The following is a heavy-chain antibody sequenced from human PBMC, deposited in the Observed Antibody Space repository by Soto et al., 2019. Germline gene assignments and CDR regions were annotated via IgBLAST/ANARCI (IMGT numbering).Heavy chain of an antibody. CDR1: GFTVSSNY. D-gene: IGHD5-12*01. J-gene: IGHJ4*02. CDR2: IYSGGST. V-gene: IGHV3-66*01. Sequence: GGSLRLSCAASGFTVSSNYMSWVRQAPGKGLEWVSVIYSGGSTYYADSLKGRFTISRDNSKNTLYLQMNSLRAEDTAVYYCARGPDGGIVATTDYWGQGTLVTVSS. CDR3: ARGPDGGIVATTDY.